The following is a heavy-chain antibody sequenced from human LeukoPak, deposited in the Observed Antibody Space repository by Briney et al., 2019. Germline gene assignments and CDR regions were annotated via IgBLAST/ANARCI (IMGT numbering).Heavy chain of an antibody. CDR1: GFTFSSYA. CDR2: IINSGGST. J-gene: IGHJ6*02. CDR3: AKLLNARYYYGMDV. V-gene: IGHV3-23*01. Sequence: GGSLRLSCAASGFTFSSYAMNWVRQAPGKGLEWVSAIINSGGSTYYADSVRGRFTISRDNSKDTLYLQMNSLRAEDSAVYYCAKLLNARYYYGMDVWGQGTTVAVSS.